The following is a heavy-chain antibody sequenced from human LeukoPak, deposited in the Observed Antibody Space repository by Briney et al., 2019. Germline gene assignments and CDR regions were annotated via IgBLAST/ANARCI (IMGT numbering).Heavy chain of an antibody. CDR1: GGSVSSYF. V-gene: IGHV4-59*02. Sequence: SETLSLTCTVSGGSVSSYFCSWIRQPPGKGLEWIGYMYYSGSTNYNPSLKSRVTMSVDTSKNQFSLQLSSVTAADTAVYYCARLDNARGAFDYLGQGTLVTVSS. CDR2: MYYSGST. CDR3: ARLDNARGAFDY. D-gene: IGHD2-2*03. J-gene: IGHJ4*02.